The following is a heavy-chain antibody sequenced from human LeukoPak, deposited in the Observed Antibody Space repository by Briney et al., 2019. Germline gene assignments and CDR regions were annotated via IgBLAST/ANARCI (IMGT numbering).Heavy chain of an antibody. J-gene: IGHJ6*04. CDR1: GFTFSDSA. CDR2: IRSKANSYAT. D-gene: IGHD3-10*01. Sequence: GVSLRLSCAASGFTFSDSAMHWVRQASGQGLEWVGRIRSKANSYATAYAASVKGRFIISRDDSKNTAYLQMNSLKTEDTAVYYCTRHDDRHSGSDVWGKGTTVTVSS. V-gene: IGHV3-73*01. CDR3: TRHDDRHSGSDV.